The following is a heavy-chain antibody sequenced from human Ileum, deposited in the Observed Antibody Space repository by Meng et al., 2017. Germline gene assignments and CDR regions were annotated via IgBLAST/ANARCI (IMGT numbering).Heavy chain of an antibody. CDR1: DYTFTGYG. CDR3: ARGTPGRSYSDY. CDR2: LGAHDGDT. J-gene: IGHJ4*02. V-gene: IGHV1-18*01. D-gene: IGHD3-10*01. Sequence: QVLPVQSGPEVKKPGTSAQVSCKASDYTFTGYGVSWVRQAPGQGLEWMAWLGAHDGDTSHAPKFQGRVTVSADRPTATAYMELRSLRSDDTAVYYWARGTPGRSYSDYWGQGTLVTVSS.